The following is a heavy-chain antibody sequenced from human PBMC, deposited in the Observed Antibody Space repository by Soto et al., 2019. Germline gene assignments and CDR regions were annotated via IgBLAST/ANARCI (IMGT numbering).Heavy chain of an antibody. D-gene: IGHD2-2*01. CDR1: GDSVSSNSAA. V-gene: IGHV6-1*01. J-gene: IGHJ4*02. CDR3: ARVPGGCSSTSCYEYYFDY. Sequence: SQTLSLTCAISGDSVSSNSAAWNWIRQSPSRGLEWLGRTYYRSKWYNDYAVSVKSRITINPDTSKNQFSLQLNSVTPEDTAVYYCARVPGGCSSTSCYEYYFDYWGQGTLVTVSS. CDR2: TYYRSKWYN.